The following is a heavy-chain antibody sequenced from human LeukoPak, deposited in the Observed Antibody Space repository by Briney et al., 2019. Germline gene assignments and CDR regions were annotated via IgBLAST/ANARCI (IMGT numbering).Heavy chain of an antibody. J-gene: IGHJ4*02. V-gene: IGHV3-30*02. Sequence: GGSLRLSCAASGFTFSSYGMHWVRQAPGKGLEWVAFIRYDGSNKYYADSVKGRFTISRDNSKNMLYLQMNSLRAEDTAVYYCAKKMVRGVITSLDYWGQGTLVTVSS. CDR3: AKKMVRGVITSLDY. D-gene: IGHD3-10*01. CDR1: GFTFSSYG. CDR2: IRYDGSNK.